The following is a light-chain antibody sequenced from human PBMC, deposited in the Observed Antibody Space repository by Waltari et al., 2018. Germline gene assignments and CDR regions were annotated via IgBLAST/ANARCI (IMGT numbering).Light chain of an antibody. Sequence: DIQLTQSPSTLSASVGDRVTITCRASQSVSNWLAWYQQKPGKAPNLLIYKASSLEGGVPSRFSGSGSGTAFTLTISNLQAEDVGIYYCQQYLLTPPTFGGGTKVEIK. CDR2: KAS. J-gene: IGKJ4*01. CDR3: QQYLLTPPT. CDR1: QSVSNW. V-gene: IGKV1-5*03.